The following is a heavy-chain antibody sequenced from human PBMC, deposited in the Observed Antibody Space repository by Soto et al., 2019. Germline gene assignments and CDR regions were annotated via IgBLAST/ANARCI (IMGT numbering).Heavy chain of an antibody. Sequence: LRLSCAASGFTFSSYVMSWVRQAPGKGLEWVSVISGSGGSTYYADSVKGRFTISRDNSKNTLYLQMNSLRAEDTAVYYCAKNYYDTSGPDYWGQGTLVTVSS. CDR3: AKNYYDTSGPDY. CDR2: ISGSGGST. CDR1: GFTFSSYV. V-gene: IGHV3-23*01. D-gene: IGHD3-22*01. J-gene: IGHJ4*02.